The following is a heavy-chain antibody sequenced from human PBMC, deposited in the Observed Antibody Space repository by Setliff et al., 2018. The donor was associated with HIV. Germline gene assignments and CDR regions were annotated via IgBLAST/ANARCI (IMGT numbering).Heavy chain of an antibody. Sequence: ASVKVSCKASGYSFTRYFLHWVRQAPGQGLEWMGMINPSGGEPSYAQRFQGRVTMTRDTSTSTVFMDLSSLSFEDTAVYYCAVYGSPTYHFDYWGQGTPVTVSS. D-gene: IGHD6-13*01. CDR3: AVYGSPTYHFDY. CDR2: INPSGGEP. J-gene: IGHJ4*02. CDR1: GYSFTRYF. V-gene: IGHV1-46*01.